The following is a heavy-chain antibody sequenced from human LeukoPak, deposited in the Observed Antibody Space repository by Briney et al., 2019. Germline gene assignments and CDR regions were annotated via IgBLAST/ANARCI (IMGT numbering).Heavy chain of an antibody. V-gene: IGHV3-23*01. CDR2: ISGSGGST. CDR3: AKGSYSSPDYGMDV. D-gene: IGHD6-13*01. J-gene: IGHJ6*02. CDR1: GFTFSSYA. Sequence: GGSLRLSCAAFGFTFSSYAMSWVRQAPGKGLEWVSAISGSGGSTYYADSVKGRFTISRDNSKNTLYLQMNSLRAEDTAVYYCAKGSYSSPDYGMDVWGQGTTVTVSS.